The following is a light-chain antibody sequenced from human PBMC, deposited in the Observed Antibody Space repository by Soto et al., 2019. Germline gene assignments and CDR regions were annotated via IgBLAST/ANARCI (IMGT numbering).Light chain of an antibody. CDR3: CSYAGSRTVV. CDR2: EGT. V-gene: IGLV2-23*01. CDR1: SSDVGSYNF. J-gene: IGLJ1*01. Sequence: QPVLTQPASVSGSPGQSITISCTGSSSDVGSYNFVSWYQQHPGKAPKLIIYEGTKRPSGVSNRFSGSKSGNTASLTISGLQAEDEADYYCCSYAGSRTVVFGTGTKLTVL.